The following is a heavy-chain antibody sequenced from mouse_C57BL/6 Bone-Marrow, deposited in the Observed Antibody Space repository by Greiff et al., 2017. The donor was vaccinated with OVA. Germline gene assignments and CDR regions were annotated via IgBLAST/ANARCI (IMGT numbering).Heavy chain of an antibody. CDR3: ARDGDYYYGSSYGY. Sequence: EVQLQESGPGLVKPSQSLSLTCSVTGYSITSGYYWNWIRQFPGNKLEWMGYISYDGSNNYNPSLKNRISITRDTSKNQFFLKLNSVTTEDTATYYCARDGDYYYGSSYGYWGQGTTLTVSS. D-gene: IGHD1-1*01. V-gene: IGHV3-6*01. J-gene: IGHJ2*01. CDR1: GYSITSGYY. CDR2: ISYDGSN.